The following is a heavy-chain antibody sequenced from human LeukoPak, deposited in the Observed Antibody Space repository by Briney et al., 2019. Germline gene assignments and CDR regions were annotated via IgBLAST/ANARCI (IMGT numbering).Heavy chain of an antibody. CDR3: VRDLWGAGCTQY. V-gene: IGHV4-59*01. CDR1: GGSIGDYY. CDR2: LYYSRNT. Sequence: SETLSLACTVSGGSIGDYYWSWIRQPPGKGLEWIGYLYYSRNTNYSPSLKSRVTISADTSKTQVYLKLRSVTAADTAVYYCVRDLWGAGCTQYWGQGILVTVSS. D-gene: IGHD1-26*01. J-gene: IGHJ4*02.